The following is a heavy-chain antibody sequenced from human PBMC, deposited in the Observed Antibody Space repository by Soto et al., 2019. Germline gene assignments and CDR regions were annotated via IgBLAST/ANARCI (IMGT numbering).Heavy chain of an antibody. CDR1: GFTVSSNY. D-gene: IGHD3-22*01. V-gene: IGHV3-53*01. J-gene: IGHJ2*01. CDR2: IYSGGST. Sequence: EVQLVESGGGLIQPGGSLRLSCAASGFTVSSNYMSWVRQAPGKGLEWVSVIYSGGSTYYADSVKGRFTISRDNSKNTLYLQMNSLRAEDTAVYYCARDREDQLSYYDSSGYYLDPEPGYFDLWGRGTLVTVSS. CDR3: ARDREDQLSYYDSSGYYLDPEPGYFDL.